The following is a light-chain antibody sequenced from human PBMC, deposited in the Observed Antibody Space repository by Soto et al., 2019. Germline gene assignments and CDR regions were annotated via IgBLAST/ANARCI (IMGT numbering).Light chain of an antibody. CDR3: QQYDSSPPA. V-gene: IGKV4-1*01. CDR1: QSVLYSSNNKNY. Sequence: DIVMTQSPDSLAVSPGERATINCTSSQSVLYSSNNKNYLAWYQQKPGQPPQLLMYWASTRESGVPDRFSGSGSGTDFTLTISSLQAEDVAVYYCQQYDSSPPAFGQGTKLEIK. CDR2: WAS. J-gene: IGKJ2*01.